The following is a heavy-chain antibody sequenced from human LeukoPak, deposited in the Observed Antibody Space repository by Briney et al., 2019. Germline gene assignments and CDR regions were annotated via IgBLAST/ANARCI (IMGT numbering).Heavy chain of an antibody. Sequence: PGRSLRLSCAASGFTFDDYAMHWVRQAPGKDLEWVSGISWNSGSIGYADSVKGRFTISRDNAKNSLHLQMNSLRAEDTALYHCAKDSGGWYGFWDYWGQGTLVTVSS. J-gene: IGHJ4*02. D-gene: IGHD6-19*01. V-gene: IGHV3-9*01. CDR2: ISWNSGSI. CDR3: AKDSGGWYGFWDY. CDR1: GFTFDDYA.